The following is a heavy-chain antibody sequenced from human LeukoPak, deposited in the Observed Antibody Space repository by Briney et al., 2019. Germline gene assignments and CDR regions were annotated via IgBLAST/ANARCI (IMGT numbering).Heavy chain of an antibody. CDR1: GFTVSSNY. D-gene: IGHD3-22*01. CDR2: LYSGGTT. Sequence: GGSLRLSCAASGFTVSSNYMSWVRQAPGKALEWVSLLYSGGTTYYADSVKGRFTISRDNSKNTLYLQMNSLRADDTAVYYCARDGRNYYDRSGYYSALAYWGQGTLVTVSS. CDR3: ARDGRNYYDRSGYYSALAY. V-gene: IGHV3-53*05. J-gene: IGHJ4*02.